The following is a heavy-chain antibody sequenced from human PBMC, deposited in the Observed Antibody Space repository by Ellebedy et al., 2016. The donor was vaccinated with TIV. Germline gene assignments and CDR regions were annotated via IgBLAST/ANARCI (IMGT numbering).Heavy chain of an antibody. D-gene: IGHD3-16*02. CDR1: GYSFTSYW. J-gene: IGHJ4*02. V-gene: IGHV5-10-1*01. CDR3: ARSTNYDYVWGSYRYFDY. Sequence: GESLKISXKGSGYSFTSYWISWVRQMPGKGLEWMGRIDPSDSYTNYSPSFQGHVTISADKSISTAYLQWSSLKASDIAMYYCARSTNYDYVWGSYRYFDYWGQGTLFTVSS. CDR2: IDPSDSYT.